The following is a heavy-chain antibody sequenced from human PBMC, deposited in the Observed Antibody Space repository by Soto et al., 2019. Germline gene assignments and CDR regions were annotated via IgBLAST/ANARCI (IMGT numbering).Heavy chain of an antibody. CDR1: GFSLSTSGMR. CDR2: IDWDDDK. V-gene: IGHV2-70*04. J-gene: IGHJ4*02. CDR3: ARSRGGSRHLDY. Sequence: GSGPTLVNPTQTLTLTCTFSGFSLSTSGMRVSWIRQPPEKALEWLARIDWDDDKFYSTSLKTRLTISKDTSKNQVVLTMTNMDPVDTATYYCARSRGGSRHLDYWGQGTLVTVSS. D-gene: IGHD2-15*01.